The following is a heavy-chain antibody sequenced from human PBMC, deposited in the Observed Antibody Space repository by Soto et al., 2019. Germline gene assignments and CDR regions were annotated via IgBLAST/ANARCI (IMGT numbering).Heavy chain of an antibody. CDR2: ISWNSGSI. D-gene: IGHD6-19*01. V-gene: IGHV3-9*01. CDR1: GFTFDDYA. Sequence: EVQLVESGGGLVQPGRSLRLSCAASGFTFDDYAMHWVRQAPGKGLEWVSGISWNSGSIGYADSVKGRFTISRDNAKNSLYLQMNSLRAEDTALYYCAKDYQWLVIRYWFDPWGQGTLVTVSS. J-gene: IGHJ5*02. CDR3: AKDYQWLVIRYWFDP.